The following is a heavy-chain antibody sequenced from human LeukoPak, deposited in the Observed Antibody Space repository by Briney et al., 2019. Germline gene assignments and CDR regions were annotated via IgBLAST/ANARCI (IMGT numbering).Heavy chain of an antibody. CDR1: GGCISSYY. CDR2: IYYSGNT. J-gene: IGHJ3*02. Sequence: PSETLSLTCTVPGGCISSYYWSWIRQPPGKGLEWIGYIYYSGNTNYNPSLKSRVTISVDTSKNQFSLKLSSVTAADTAVYYCARHGTLTLLFGAIIFDAFDIWGQGTMVTVSS. D-gene: IGHD3-10*01. V-gene: IGHV4-59*08. CDR3: ARHGTLTLLFGAIIFDAFDI.